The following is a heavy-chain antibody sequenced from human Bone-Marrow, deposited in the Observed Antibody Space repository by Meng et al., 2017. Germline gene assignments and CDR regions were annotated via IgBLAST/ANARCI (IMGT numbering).Heavy chain of an antibody. Sequence: GGSLRPSCAASGFTFSSYEMNWVRQAPGKGLEWVSYISSSGSTIYYADSVKGRFTISRDNAKNSLYLQMNSLRAEDTAVYYCARDYGGIVGATTLGDAFDIWGQGTMVTGSS. CDR1: GFTFSSYE. CDR3: ARDYGGIVGATTLGDAFDI. J-gene: IGHJ3*02. D-gene: IGHD1-26*01. CDR2: ISSSGSTI. V-gene: IGHV3-48*03.